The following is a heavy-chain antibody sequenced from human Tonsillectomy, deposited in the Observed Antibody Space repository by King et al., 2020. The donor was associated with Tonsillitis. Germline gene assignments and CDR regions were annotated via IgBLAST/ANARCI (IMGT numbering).Heavy chain of an antibody. V-gene: IGHV3-48*01. Sequence: VQLVESGGGLVKPGGSLRLSCAASGLTFSNYDMNWVRQAPGKGLEWVSFISTLGSSQNYADSVKGRFTISRDDAKNSLFLQMNTLRAEDTAVYSCASGTWWDWGQGTLVTVSS. J-gene: IGHJ4*02. D-gene: IGHD2-8*02. CDR3: ASGTWWD. CDR1: GLTFSNYD. CDR2: ISTLGSSQ.